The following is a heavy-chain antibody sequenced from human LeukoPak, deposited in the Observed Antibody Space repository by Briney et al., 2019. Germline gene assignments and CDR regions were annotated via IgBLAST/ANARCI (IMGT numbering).Heavy chain of an antibody. CDR3: AKDLYGSGSRGMPAPRSNQFDY. J-gene: IGHJ4*02. Sequence: GGSPRLSCAASGFTFSSYAMSWVRQAPGKGLEWVSAISGSGGSTYYADSVKGRFTISRDNSENTLYLQMNSLRAEDTAVYYCAKDLYGSGSRGMPAPRSNQFDYWGQGTLVTVSS. CDR1: GFTFSSYA. CDR2: ISGSGGST. D-gene: IGHD3-10*01. V-gene: IGHV3-23*01.